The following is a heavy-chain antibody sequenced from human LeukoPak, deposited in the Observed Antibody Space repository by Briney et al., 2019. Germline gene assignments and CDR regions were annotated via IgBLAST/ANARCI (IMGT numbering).Heavy chain of an antibody. J-gene: IGHJ4*02. CDR2: IRYDGRTK. D-gene: IGHD1-14*01. CDR1: GFSFSGYG. Sequence: GGSLRLSCAASGFSFSGYGMHWVRQAPGKGLEWVTFIRYDGRTKSYADSVKGRFTIARDNSKNTLYLQMNSLRAEDTAVYFCAKDYNNGFDYWGQGALVTVSS. V-gene: IGHV3-30*02. CDR3: AKDYNNGFDY.